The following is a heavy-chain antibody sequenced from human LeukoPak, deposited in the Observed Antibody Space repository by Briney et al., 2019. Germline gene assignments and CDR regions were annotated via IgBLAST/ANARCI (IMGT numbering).Heavy chain of an antibody. CDR3: ARIESSDALDY. Sequence: SGPTLVNPTQTLTLTCTFSGFSLSTSGMRVSWIRQPPGKALEWLARIDWDDDKFYSAFLKARLTISKDTSKNQVILIMTNMDPVDTATYYCARIESSDALDYWGQGTLVTVSS. CDR1: GFSLSTSGMR. CDR2: IDWDDDK. J-gene: IGHJ4*02. D-gene: IGHD6-19*01. V-gene: IGHV2-70*04.